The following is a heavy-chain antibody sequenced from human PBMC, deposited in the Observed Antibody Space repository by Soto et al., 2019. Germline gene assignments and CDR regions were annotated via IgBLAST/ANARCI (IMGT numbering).Heavy chain of an antibody. CDR1: GGTFSSYA. CDR2: IIPIFGTA. D-gene: IGHD2-15*01. V-gene: IGHV1-69*12. J-gene: IGHJ4*02. Sequence: QVQLVQSGAEVKKPGSSVKVSCKASGGTFSSYAISWVRQAPGQGLEWMGGIIPIFGTANYAQKFQGRVTITADESTGTAYMELSSLRSEDTAVYYCARYCSGGSCFHFDYWGQGTLVTVSS. CDR3: ARYCSGGSCFHFDY.